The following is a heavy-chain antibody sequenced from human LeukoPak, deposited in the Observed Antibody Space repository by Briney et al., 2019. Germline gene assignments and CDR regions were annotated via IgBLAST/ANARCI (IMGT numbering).Heavy chain of an antibody. D-gene: IGHD6-6*01. J-gene: IGHJ4*01. Sequence: GGSLRLSCAASGFTFDDYAMHWVRQAPGKGLEWVSGISWRRGPIGYADSVKGRFTISRDNAKNSLYLQMNNLRIEDTALYYCAKGRYSSSSSPFDYWGRGTLVTVSS. CDR3: AKGRYSSSSSPFDY. CDR2: ISWRRGPI. V-gene: IGHV3-9*01. CDR1: GFTFDDYA.